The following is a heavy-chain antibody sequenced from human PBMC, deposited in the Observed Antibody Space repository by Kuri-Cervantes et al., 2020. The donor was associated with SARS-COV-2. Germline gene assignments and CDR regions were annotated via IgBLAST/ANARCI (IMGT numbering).Heavy chain of an antibody. J-gene: IGHJ4*02. Sequence: GESLKISCAASGFTFSSYNMNWVRQAPGKGLEWVSSISSSRNYIYYADSVRGRFTISRDNAKNSLYLQMNSLRAEDTALYYCARGWRYYDSSGYYYYFDYWGQGTLVTVSS. CDR3: ARGWRYYDSSGYYYYFDY. CDR2: ISSSRNYI. V-gene: IGHV3-21*04. CDR1: GFTFSSYN. D-gene: IGHD3-22*01.